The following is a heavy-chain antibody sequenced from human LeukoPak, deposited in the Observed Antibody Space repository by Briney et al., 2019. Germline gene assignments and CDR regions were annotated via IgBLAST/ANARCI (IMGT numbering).Heavy chain of an antibody. CDR1: GFSFSSYA. CDR3: AKGRYYYDSSGYPDY. Sequence: GGSLLLSCAASGFSFSSYAMSWVRPAPGKGLEWVSAISGSGGSTYYADSVKGRFTISRDNSKNTLYLQMNSLRAEDTAVYYCAKGRYYYDSSGYPDYWGQGTLVTVSS. V-gene: IGHV3-23*01. D-gene: IGHD3-22*01. J-gene: IGHJ4*02. CDR2: ISGSGGST.